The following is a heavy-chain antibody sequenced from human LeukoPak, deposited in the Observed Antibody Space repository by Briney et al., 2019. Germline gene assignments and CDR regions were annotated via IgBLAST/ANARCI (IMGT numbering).Heavy chain of an antibody. J-gene: IGHJ4*02. Sequence: ASVKVSCKASGYTFTGYYMHWVRQAPGQGLEWMGWINPNSGGTNYAQKFQGRVTMTRDTSISTAYMELSRLRSDDTAVYYCARIEAQLGPFFDYWGQGTLVTVSS. CDR2: INPNSGGT. V-gene: IGHV1-2*02. CDR1: GYTFTGYY. CDR3: ARIEAQLGPFFDY. D-gene: IGHD5-18*01.